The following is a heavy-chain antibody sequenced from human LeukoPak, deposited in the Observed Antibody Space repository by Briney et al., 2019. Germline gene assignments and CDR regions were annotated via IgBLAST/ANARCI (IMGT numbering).Heavy chain of an antibody. J-gene: IGHJ4*02. CDR3: ARSPSPYSSGWYFDY. Sequence: SQSLSLTCAISGDSVSINSAAWNWIRQSPSRGLEWLGRTYQRSKWYNDYAVSVKSRITINPDISKNQFSLQLNSVTPEDTAVYYCARSPSPYSSGWYFDYWGQGTLVTVSS. V-gene: IGHV6-1*01. D-gene: IGHD6-19*01. CDR2: TYQRSKWYN. CDR1: GDSVSINSAA.